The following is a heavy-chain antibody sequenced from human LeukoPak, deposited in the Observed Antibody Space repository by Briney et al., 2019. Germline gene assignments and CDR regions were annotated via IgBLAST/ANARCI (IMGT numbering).Heavy chain of an antibody. CDR2: INHSGST. J-gene: IGHJ6*03. CDR3: ARGNRVVVPAVNYYYYMDV. CDR1: GGSLSGYY. D-gene: IGHD2-2*01. V-gene: IGHV4-34*01. Sequence: SETLSLTCAVYGGSLSGYYWSWIRQPPGKGLEWIGEINHSGSTNYNPSLKSRVTISVDTSKNQFSLKLSSVTAADTAVYYCARGNRVVVPAVNYYYYMDVRGKGTTVTVSS.